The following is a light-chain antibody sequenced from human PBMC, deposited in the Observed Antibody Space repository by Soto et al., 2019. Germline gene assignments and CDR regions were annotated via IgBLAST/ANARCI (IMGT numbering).Light chain of an antibody. V-gene: IGLV2-14*01. CDR2: EVN. CDR3: GSYTSSSTV. Sequence: QSVLTQPASVSGSPGQSITISCTGTSSDIGAFDYVSWYQHHPGKAPKLIIYEVNNRPSGISYRFSGSKSGNTASLTISGLQAEDEGDYYCGSYTSSSTVFGGGTKVTVL. CDR1: SSDIGAFDY. J-gene: IGLJ2*01.